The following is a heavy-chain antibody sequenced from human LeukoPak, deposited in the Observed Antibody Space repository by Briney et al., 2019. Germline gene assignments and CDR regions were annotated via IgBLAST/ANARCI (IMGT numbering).Heavy chain of an antibody. CDR2: IRYDGSNK. Sequence: GMSLRLSCAASGFTFSSYGMHWVRQAPGKGLEWVAVIRYDGSNKYYADSAKGRFTISRDNSKNTLYLQMNSLRAEDTAVYYCAKGVAVGDDAFDIWGQGTMVTVSS. CDR1: GFTFSSYG. J-gene: IGHJ3*02. V-gene: IGHV3-33*06. CDR3: AKGVAVGDDAFDI. D-gene: IGHD2-15*01.